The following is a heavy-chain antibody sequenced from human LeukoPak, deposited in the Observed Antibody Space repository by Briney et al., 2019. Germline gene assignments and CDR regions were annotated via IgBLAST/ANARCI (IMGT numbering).Heavy chain of an antibody. D-gene: IGHD2-2*01. CDR3: VRGDIVVVPAAMIGNY. Sequence: GGSLRLSCAASGFTFSSYSMNWVRQAPGKGLEWVSSISSSSSYIYYADSVKGRFTISRDNAKNSLYLQMNSLRAEDTAVYYCVRGDIVVVPAAMIGNYWGQGTLVTVSS. CDR2: ISSSSSYI. J-gene: IGHJ4*02. CDR1: GFTFSSYS. V-gene: IGHV3-21*01.